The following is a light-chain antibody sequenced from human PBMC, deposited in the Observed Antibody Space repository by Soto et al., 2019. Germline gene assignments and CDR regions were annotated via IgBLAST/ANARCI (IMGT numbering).Light chain of an antibody. Sequence: DVVMTQSPLSLPVTLGQPASISCRSSLSLVYSDGNTYLSWFQQRPGQSPRRLIHKVSDRDSGVPVRLSGSGSGTDFILKISRVEAEDVGVYYCMQGTHWPPNTFGQGTKLEIK. CDR1: LSLVYSDGNTY. CDR3: MQGTHWPPNT. V-gene: IGKV2-30*01. CDR2: KVS. J-gene: IGKJ2*01.